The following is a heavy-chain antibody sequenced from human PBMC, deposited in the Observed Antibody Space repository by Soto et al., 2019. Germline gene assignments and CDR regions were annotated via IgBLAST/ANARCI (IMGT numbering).Heavy chain of an antibody. CDR2: IYYSGST. V-gene: IGHV4-59*01. CDR1: GGSISSYY. J-gene: IGHJ4*02. CDR3: ARGFSRRTHYSDY. Sequence: SETLSLTCTVSGGSISSYYWSWIRQPPGKGLEWIGYIYYSGSTNYNPSLKSRVTISVDTSKNQFSLKLSSVTAADTAVYYCARGFSRRTHYSDYWGQGALVTVSS.